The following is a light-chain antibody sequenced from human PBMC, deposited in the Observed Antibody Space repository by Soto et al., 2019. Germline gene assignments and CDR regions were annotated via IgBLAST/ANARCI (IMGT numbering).Light chain of an antibody. V-gene: IGLV1-44*01. J-gene: IGLJ2*01. CDR2: SNY. Sequence: QSVLTQPPSASVTPGQRVTISCSGSNSNIGSNPVHWYQQFPGTAPKVLIYSNYQRPSGVPDRISGSKSGTSASLAISGLQSEDEADYYCAAWDDRLSDLLFGGGTKVTVL. CDR1: NSNIGSNP. CDR3: AAWDDRLSDLL.